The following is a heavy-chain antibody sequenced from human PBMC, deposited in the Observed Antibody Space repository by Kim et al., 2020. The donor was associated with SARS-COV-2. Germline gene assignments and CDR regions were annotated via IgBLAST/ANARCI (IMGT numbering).Heavy chain of an antibody. J-gene: IGHJ5*02. Sequence: KFQGRVTMTEDTSTDTAYMELSSLRSEDTAVYYCATVYYGSGSYDNWFDPWGQGTLVTVSS. V-gene: IGHV1-24*01. D-gene: IGHD3-10*01. CDR3: ATVYYGSGSYDNWFDP.